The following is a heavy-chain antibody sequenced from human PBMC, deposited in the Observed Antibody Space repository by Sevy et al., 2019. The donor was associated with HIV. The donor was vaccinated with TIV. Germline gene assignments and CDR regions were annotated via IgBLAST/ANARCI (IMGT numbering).Heavy chain of an antibody. CDR3: SAGDGYNYGFDY. D-gene: IGHD5-12*01. Sequence: GGSLRLSCVGSGLIFRNAWMNWVRQAPGKGLEWVGSIKSIPDGGTTDNAAPVQGRFTFSRDDTKKTLYLQMNSLKTEATAVYHCSAGDGYNYGFDYWGQGTLVTVSS. CDR1: GLIFRNAW. J-gene: IGHJ4*02. V-gene: IGHV3-15*07. CDR2: IKSIPDGGTT.